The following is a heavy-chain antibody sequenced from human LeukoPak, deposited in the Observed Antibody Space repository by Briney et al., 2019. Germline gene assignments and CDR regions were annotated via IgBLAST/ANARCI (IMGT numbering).Heavy chain of an antibody. Sequence: ASVKVSCKASGYSFTSYGISWVRQAPGQGLEWMGWISAYNGNTNYAQKLQGRVTMTTDTSTSTAYMELRSLRSDDTAVYYCALNPTGRGLRYFDWLLSSWGQGTLVTVSS. CDR2: ISAYNGNT. D-gene: IGHD3-9*01. CDR1: GYSFTSYG. CDR3: ALNPTGRGLRYFDWLLSS. V-gene: IGHV1-18*01. J-gene: IGHJ4*02.